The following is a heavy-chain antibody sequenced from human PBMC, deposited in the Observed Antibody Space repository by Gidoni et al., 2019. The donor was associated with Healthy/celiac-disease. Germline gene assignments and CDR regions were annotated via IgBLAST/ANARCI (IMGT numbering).Heavy chain of an antibody. V-gene: IGHV3-23*01. D-gene: IGHD6-6*01. Sequence: EVQLLESGGGLVQPGGSLRLSCAASGFTFSSYAMSWVRQAPGKGLEWVSAISGSGGSTYYADSVKGRFTISRDNSKNTLYLQMNSLRAEDTAVYYCANLYSSSSRGLPVFDYWGQGTLVTVSS. CDR3: ANLYSSSSRGLPVFDY. CDR2: ISGSGGST. CDR1: GFTFSSYA. J-gene: IGHJ4*02.